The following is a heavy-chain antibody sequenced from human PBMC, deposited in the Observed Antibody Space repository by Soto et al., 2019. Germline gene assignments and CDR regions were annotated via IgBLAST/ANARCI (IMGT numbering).Heavy chain of an antibody. Sequence: SETLSLTCTVSGGSISSSSYYWGWIRQPPGKGLEWIGSINYSGSTNYNPSLKSRVTISVDKSKNQFSLKLSSVTAADTAVYNWARRDTTNRLKPFDYWGQETLVTVSS. CDR2: INYSGST. D-gene: IGHD5-18*01. CDR3: ARRDTTNRLKPFDY. CDR1: GGSISSSSYY. V-gene: IGHV4-39*07. J-gene: IGHJ4*02.